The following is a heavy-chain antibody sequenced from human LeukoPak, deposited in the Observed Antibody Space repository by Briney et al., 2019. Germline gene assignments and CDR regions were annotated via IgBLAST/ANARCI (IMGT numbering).Heavy chain of an antibody. J-gene: IGHJ4*02. CDR2: VYWNDDK. V-gene: IGHV2-5*01. D-gene: IGHD1-7*01. Sequence: SGPTLVNPPQTLTLTCTFSGFSLPTSGGGVGWIRQPPGKALEWLALVYWNDDKRYSPSLKSRLTITKDTSKNQVVLTMTNVDPVDTATYYCAHRREGTPPLGWGQGTLVTVSS. CDR3: AHRREGTPPLG. CDR1: GFSLPTSGGG.